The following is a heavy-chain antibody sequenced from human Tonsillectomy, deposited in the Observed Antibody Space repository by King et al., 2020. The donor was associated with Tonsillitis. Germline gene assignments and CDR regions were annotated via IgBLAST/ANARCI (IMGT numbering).Heavy chain of an antibody. CDR3: ASGTENYDFWSGYYRS. V-gene: IGHV1-69*01. CDR1: GGTFSSYA. Sequence: QLVQSGAEVKKPGSSVKVSCKASGGTFSSYAISWVRQAPGQGLEWMGGIIPIFGTANYAQKFQGRVTITADESTSTAYMELSSLRSEDTAVYYCASGTENYDFWSGYYRSWGQGTLVTVSS. CDR2: IIPIFGTA. J-gene: IGHJ5*02. D-gene: IGHD3-3*01.